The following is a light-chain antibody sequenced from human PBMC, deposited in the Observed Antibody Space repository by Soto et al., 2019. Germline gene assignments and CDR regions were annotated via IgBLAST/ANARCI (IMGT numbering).Light chain of an antibody. CDR2: GAS. V-gene: IGKV3-20*01. J-gene: IGKJ1*01. CDR3: QQYGSSPWT. CDR1: QSVSSSY. Sequence: EIVLTQSPGTLSLSPGERATLSCRASQSVSSSYLAWYQQKPGQAPRLLIYGASSRATGIPDRFSGSGSGTDLTLTISRLEPEDFAVYYCQQYGSSPWTFGQGTKVKSN.